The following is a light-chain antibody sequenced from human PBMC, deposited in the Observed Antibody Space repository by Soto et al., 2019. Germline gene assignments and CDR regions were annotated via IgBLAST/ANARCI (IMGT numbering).Light chain of an antibody. CDR3: QQYNSYSLT. Sequence: EIVMTQSPATLSVSPGERATLSCRASQSVSSNLAWFQQKPGQAPRLLIYDASTRATGIPARFSGSGSGTEFTLTISSLQPEDFATYYCQQYNSYSLTFGQGTKVDIK. V-gene: IGKV3-15*01. CDR2: DAS. J-gene: IGKJ1*01. CDR1: QSVSSN.